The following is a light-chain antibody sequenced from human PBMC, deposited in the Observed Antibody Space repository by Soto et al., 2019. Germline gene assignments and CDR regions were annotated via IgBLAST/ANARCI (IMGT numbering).Light chain of an antibody. V-gene: IGKV1-5*01. CDR2: DAS. J-gene: IGKJ1*01. CDR1: QSFSSW. CDR3: QQYNSYST. Sequence: DIQMTQSPSTLSASVGDRVTITCRASQSFSSWLAWYQQKPGKAPKLLIYDASTLESGVPSRFSGSGSGTEFPLTISRLQHDYFATYYRQQYNSYSTFGQGTKVEIK.